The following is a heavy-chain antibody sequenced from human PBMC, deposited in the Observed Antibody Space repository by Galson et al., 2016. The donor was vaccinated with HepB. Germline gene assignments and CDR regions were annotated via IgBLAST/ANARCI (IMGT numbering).Heavy chain of an antibody. CDR1: GGTFSSYA. D-gene: IGHD6-13*01. Sequence: SVKVSCKASGGTFSSYAISWVRQAPGQGLEWMGRIIPILGIANYAQKFQGRVTITADKSTSTAYMELSSLRSEDTAVYYCARDLGSSSSRVGIDPWGQGTLVTVSS. CDR3: ARDLGSSSSRVGIDP. V-gene: IGHV1-69*04. CDR2: IIPILGIA. J-gene: IGHJ5*02.